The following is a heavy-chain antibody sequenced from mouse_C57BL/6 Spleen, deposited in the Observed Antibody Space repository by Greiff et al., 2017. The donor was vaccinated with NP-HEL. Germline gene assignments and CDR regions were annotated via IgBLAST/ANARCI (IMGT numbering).Heavy chain of an antibody. Sequence: QVQLQQSGAELVKPGASVKLSCKASGYTFTSYWMQWVKQRPGQGLEWIGEIDPSDSYTNYNQKFKGKATLTVDTSSSTAYMQLSSLTSEDSAVYYCARRGPYDSYFDYWGQGTTLTVSS. V-gene: IGHV1-50*01. D-gene: IGHD2-3*01. J-gene: IGHJ2*01. CDR3: ARRGPYDSYFDY. CDR1: GYTFTSYW. CDR2: IDPSDSYT.